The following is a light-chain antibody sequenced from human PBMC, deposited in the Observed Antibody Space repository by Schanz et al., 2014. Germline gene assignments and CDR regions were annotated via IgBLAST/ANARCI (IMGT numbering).Light chain of an antibody. CDR3: CSYAGDTPHVA. CDR2: DVT. CDR1: SSDVGSYNY. J-gene: IGLJ2*01. V-gene: IGLV2-11*01. Sequence: QSALTQPRSVSGSPGQSVTISCTGASSDVGSYNYVSWYQQYAGKAPKLLIYDVTKRPSGVPDRFSGSKSGITASLTISGLQTEDEADYYCCSYAGDTPHVALGGGTKLTVL.